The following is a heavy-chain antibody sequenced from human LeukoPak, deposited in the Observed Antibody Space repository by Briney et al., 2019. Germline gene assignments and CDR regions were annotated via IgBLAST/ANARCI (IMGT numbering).Heavy chain of an antibody. J-gene: IGHJ6*03. D-gene: IGHD1-1*01. V-gene: IGHV3-23*01. CDR2: ISGSGGST. Sequence: PGGSLRLSCAASGFTFSSYAMSWVRQAPGKGLEWVSAISGSGGSTYYADSVKGRFTISRDNSKNTLYLQMNSLRAEDTAVYYCAKGGTTFRLNYYYMDVWGKGTTVTVSS. CDR1: GFTFSSYA. CDR3: AKGGTTFRLNYYYMDV.